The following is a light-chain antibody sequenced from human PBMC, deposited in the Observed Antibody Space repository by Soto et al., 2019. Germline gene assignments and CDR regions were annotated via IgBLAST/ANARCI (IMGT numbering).Light chain of an antibody. CDR1: QSISSW. Sequence: DIQMTQSPSTLSASVGDRVTITCRASQSISSWLAWYQQKPGKAPKLLIYKASSLESGVPSRFSGSGYGTEFTLTISRLQPDDFATYYGQQYNSFPWTFGQGTKVEIK. CDR2: KAS. CDR3: QQYNSFPWT. J-gene: IGKJ1*01. V-gene: IGKV1-5*03.